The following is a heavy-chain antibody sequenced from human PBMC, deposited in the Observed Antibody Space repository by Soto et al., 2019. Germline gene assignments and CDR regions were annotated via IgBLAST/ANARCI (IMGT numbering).Heavy chain of an antibody. CDR3: ARCRNIGTGSGSYFQFDY. D-gene: IGHD3-10*01. CDR1: GGSFSGYY. CDR2: INHSGST. V-gene: IGHV4-34*01. Sequence: SETLSLTCAVYGGSFSGYYWSWIRQPPGKGLEWIGEINHSGSTNYNPSLKSRVTISVDTSKNQFSLELSSVTAADTAVYYCARCRNIGTGSGSYFQFDYWGQGTLVTVSS. J-gene: IGHJ4*02.